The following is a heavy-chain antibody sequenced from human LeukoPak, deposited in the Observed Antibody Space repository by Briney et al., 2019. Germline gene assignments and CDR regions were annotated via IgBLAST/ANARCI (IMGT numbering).Heavy chain of an antibody. Sequence: SETLSLTCAVYGGSFSGYYWSWIRQPPGKGLEWIGEINHSGSTNYNPSLKSRVTISVDTSKNQFSLKLSSVTAADTAVYYCARDYGGNSAWGYWGQGTLVTVSS. J-gene: IGHJ4*02. CDR3: ARDYGGNSAWGY. V-gene: IGHV4-34*01. CDR1: GGSFSGYY. D-gene: IGHD4-23*01. CDR2: INHSGST.